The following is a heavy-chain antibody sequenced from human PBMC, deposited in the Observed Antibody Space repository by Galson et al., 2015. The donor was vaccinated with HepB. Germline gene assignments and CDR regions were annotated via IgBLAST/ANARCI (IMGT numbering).Heavy chain of an antibody. CDR3: AREWALYSYGYGSLDY. CDR2: IWYDGSNK. CDR1: GFTFSSYG. V-gene: IGHV3-33*01. J-gene: IGHJ4*02. D-gene: IGHD5-18*01. Sequence: SLRLSCAASGFTFSSYGMHWVRQAPGKGLEWVAVIWYDGSNKYYADSVKGRFTISRDNSKNTLYLQMNSLRAEDTAVYYCAREWALYSYGYGSLDYWGQGTLVTVSS.